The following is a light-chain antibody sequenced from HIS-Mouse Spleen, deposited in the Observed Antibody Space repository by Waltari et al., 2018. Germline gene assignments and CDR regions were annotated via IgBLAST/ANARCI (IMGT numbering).Light chain of an antibody. J-gene: IGLJ1*01. Sequence: QSALTQPASVSGSPGQSITISCTGTSSDVGGYNYVSWYQQHPGKAPKLMIYEVSYRPSGVSNRFSGSKSGNTASLTISGLQAEDEADYYCSSYTSSSVFGTGTKVTVL. CDR2: EVS. V-gene: IGLV2-14*01. CDR3: SSYTSSSV. CDR1: SSDVGGYNY.